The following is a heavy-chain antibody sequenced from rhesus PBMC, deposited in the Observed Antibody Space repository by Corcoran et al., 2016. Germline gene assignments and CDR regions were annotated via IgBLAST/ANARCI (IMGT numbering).Heavy chain of an antibody. J-gene: IGHJ4*01. CDR3: TRDMPPRDS. CDR1: GGPISSND. D-gene: IGHD2-2*01. CDR2: ISGSGGST. V-gene: IGHV4-173*01. Sequence: QVQLQESGPGLVKPSETLSLTCAVSGGPISSNDWSWICQPPGKGLGWIGRISGSGGSTDYNPSLTSRVTISTDTSKNQFSLKLSSVTAADTAAYYCTRDMPPRDSWGQGVLVTVSS.